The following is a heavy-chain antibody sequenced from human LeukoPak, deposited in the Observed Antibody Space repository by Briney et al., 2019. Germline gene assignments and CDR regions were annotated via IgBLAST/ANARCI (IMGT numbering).Heavy chain of an antibody. D-gene: IGHD3-22*01. J-gene: IGHJ4*02. Sequence: PSQTLSLTCTVSGGSISSGGYYWSWIRQPPGKGLEWIGYIYHSGSTYYNPSLKSRVTISVDRSKNQFSLKLSSVTAADTAVYYCASSKGSSGYSMDYWGQGTLVTVSS. V-gene: IGHV4-30-2*01. CDR3: ASSKGSSGYSMDY. CDR2: IYHSGST. CDR1: GGSISSGGYY.